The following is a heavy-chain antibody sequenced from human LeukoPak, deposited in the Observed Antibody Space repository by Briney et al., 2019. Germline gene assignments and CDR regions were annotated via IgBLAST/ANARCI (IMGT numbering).Heavy chain of an antibody. D-gene: IGHD2-2*01. J-gene: IGHJ4*02. Sequence: PSETLSLTCAVYGGSFSGYYWSWIRQPPGKGLEWIGEINHSGSTNYNPSLKSRVTISVDTSKNQFSLKLSSVTAADTAVYYCARGAGPAATFDYWGQGTLVIVSS. CDR3: ARGAGPAATFDY. CDR2: INHSGST. V-gene: IGHV4-34*01. CDR1: GGSFSGYY.